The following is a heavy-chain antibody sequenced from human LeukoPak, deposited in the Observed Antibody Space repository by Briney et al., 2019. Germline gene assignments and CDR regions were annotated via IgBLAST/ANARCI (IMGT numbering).Heavy chain of an antibody. D-gene: IGHD6-13*01. CDR2: INHSGST. Sequence: SETLSLTCAVYGGSFSGYYWSWIRQPPGKGLEWIGEINHSGSTNYNPSLKSRATISLDKSKNQLSLNLASVTAADTAMYYCARDNERRLTAAGTAAFDLWGRGTLVTVSS. V-gene: IGHV4-34*01. CDR3: ARDNERRLTAAGTAAFDL. CDR1: GGSFSGYY. J-gene: IGHJ2*01.